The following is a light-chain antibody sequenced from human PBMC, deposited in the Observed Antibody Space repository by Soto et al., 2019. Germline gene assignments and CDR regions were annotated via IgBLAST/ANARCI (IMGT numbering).Light chain of an antibody. CDR1: GSYNF. CDR2: EVS. CDR3: CSDAGRSTYV. Sequence: QSALTQPASVSGSPGQSITISCTVGSYNFVSWYQQHPGKAPKVLIYEVSKRPSGVSDRFSGSKSGNTASLTISGLQAEDEADYYCCSDAGRSTYVFGTGTKVT. J-gene: IGLJ1*01. V-gene: IGLV2-23*02.